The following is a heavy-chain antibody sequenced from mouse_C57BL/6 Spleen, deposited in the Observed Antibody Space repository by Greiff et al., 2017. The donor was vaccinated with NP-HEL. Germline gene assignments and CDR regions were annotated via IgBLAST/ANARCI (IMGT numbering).Heavy chain of an antibody. V-gene: IGHV2-6-1*01. CDR1: GFSLTSYG. CDR3: ARHGGGGYPYYFDY. D-gene: IGHD2-2*01. Sequence: VQLQESGPGLVAPSQSLSITCTVSGFSLTSYGVHWVRQPPGKGLEWLVVIWSDGSTTYNSALKSRLSISKDNSKSQVFLKMNSLQTDDTAMYYCARHGGGGYPYYFDYWGQGTTLTVSS. J-gene: IGHJ2*01. CDR2: IWSDGST.